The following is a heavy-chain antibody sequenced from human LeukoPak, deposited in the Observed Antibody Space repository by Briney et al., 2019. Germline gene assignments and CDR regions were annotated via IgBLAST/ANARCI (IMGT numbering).Heavy chain of an antibody. Sequence: ASVKVSCKASGGTSSTYTITWVRQAPGQGLEWMGGINPIFRTPNYAQKFQGRVTITTDESTSTAYMELSSLKSEDTAIYYCARVDRYYFYLDVWGKGTTVTVSS. CDR3: ARVDRYYFYLDV. CDR2: INPIFRTP. CDR1: GGTSSTYT. J-gene: IGHJ6*03. V-gene: IGHV1-69*05.